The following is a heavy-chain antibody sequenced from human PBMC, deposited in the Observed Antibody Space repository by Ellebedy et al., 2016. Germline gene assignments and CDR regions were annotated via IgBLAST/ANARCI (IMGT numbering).Heavy chain of an antibody. CDR2: TYYRSKWYN. CDR1: GDSVSSNSAA. V-gene: IGHV6-1*01. Sequence: SQTLSLTXXISGDSVSSNSAAWNWIRQSPSRGLEWLGRTYYRSKWYNDYAVSVKSRITINPDTSKNQFSLQLNSVTPEETAVYYCARGYSSSWYIYYYYMDVWGKGTTVTVSS. J-gene: IGHJ6*03. CDR3: ARGYSSSWYIYYYYMDV. D-gene: IGHD6-13*01.